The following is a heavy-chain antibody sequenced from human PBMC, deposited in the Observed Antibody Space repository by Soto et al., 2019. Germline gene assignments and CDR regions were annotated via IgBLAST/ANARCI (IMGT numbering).Heavy chain of an antibody. CDR3: ARDRCSVGSCYPGWFDP. Sequence: QVQLVQSGSEVKKPGSSVKVSCKASGGTFSSYAISWVRQSPGQGLEWMGGIIPIFVTANYAQKFQGRVTITADESTRTAYMELSSLISEDTAVYYCARDRCSVGSCYPGWFDPWGQGTLVTVSS. V-gene: IGHV1-69*01. CDR1: GGTFSSYA. CDR2: IIPIFVTA. J-gene: IGHJ5*02. D-gene: IGHD2-15*01.